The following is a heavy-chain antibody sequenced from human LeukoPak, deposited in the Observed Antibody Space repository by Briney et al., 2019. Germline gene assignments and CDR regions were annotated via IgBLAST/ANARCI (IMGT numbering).Heavy chain of an antibody. CDR2: VKQDGSEE. J-gene: IGHJ4*02. CDR1: GFTLSVYW. CDR3: ARVLMVRGQSKSNDY. Sequence: GGSLRLSCAASGFTLSVYWMTWVRQAPGKGLEWVANVKQDGSEEYYVDSVKGRFTISRDNAKNSLYLQMNSLRAEDTAVYYCARVLMVRGQSKSNDYWGQGTLVTVSS. V-gene: IGHV3-7*01. D-gene: IGHD3-10*01.